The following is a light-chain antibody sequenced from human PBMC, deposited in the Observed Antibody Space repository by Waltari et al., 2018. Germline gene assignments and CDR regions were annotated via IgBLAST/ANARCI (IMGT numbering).Light chain of an antibody. V-gene: IGKV3-11*01. J-gene: IGKJ5*01. Sequence: EIVLTQSPATLSLSPGERATLSCRASQSVSSYLVWYQQKLSQAPRLLIYDSSNRATGIPARFSGSGSGTDFTLTISSLEPEDFAVYYCQQRSNWPPITFGQGTRLEIK. CDR3: QQRSNWPPIT. CDR1: QSVSSY. CDR2: DSS.